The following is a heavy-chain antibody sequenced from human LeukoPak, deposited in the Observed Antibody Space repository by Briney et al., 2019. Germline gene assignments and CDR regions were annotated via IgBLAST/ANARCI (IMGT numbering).Heavy chain of an antibody. CDR1: GFTFSDYY. Sequence: GGSLRLSCAASGFTFSDYYMSRIRQAPGKGLEWVSYISSSGSHTNYADSVKGRFTISRDNAKNSLSLQVNSLRADDTAVYYCARVGSIAAAGTPDYWGQGTLVTVSS. J-gene: IGHJ4*02. D-gene: IGHD6-13*01. CDR2: ISSSGSHT. V-gene: IGHV3-11*06. CDR3: ARVGSIAAAGTPDY.